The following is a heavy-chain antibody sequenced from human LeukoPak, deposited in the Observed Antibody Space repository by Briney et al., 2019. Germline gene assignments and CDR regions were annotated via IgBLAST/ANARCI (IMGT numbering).Heavy chain of an antibody. V-gene: IGHV4-61*01. CDR3: ARGRRYGFDFDY. CDR1: GVSINTCCYY. D-gene: IGHD3-10*01. J-gene: IGHJ4*02. CDR2: KYYSGST. Sequence: PSETLSLTCDVSGVSINTCCYYWTWIRQPPGKGLEWIGYKYYSGSTRYNSSLRSRLTISLDSSKNQFSLRLTSVTAADTAVYYCARGRRYGFDFDYWGPGTLVIVSS.